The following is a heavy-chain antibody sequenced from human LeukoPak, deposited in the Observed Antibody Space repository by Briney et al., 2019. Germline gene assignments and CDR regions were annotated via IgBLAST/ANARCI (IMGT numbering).Heavy chain of an antibody. J-gene: IGHJ4*02. D-gene: IGHD1-26*01. CDR2: INPNSGGT. Sequence: ASVKVSCKASGYTFTGYYMHWVRQAPGQGLEWMGWINPNSGGTNYAQKFQGWVTMTRDTSISTAYMELSRLRSDDTAVYYCARGSIESGSYNYYFDYWGQGTLVTVSS. CDR3: ARGSIESGSYNYYFDY. V-gene: IGHV1-2*04. CDR1: GYTFTGYY.